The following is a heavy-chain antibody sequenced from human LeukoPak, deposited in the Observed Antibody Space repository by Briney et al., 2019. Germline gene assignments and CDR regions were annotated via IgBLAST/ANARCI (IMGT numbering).Heavy chain of an antibody. CDR1: GFTFSSYA. D-gene: IGHD5-18*01. CDR2: ISGSGGST. CDR3: AKRIQSAMAMGY. Sequence: GGSLRLSCAASGFTFSSYAMSWVRQAPGKGLEWVSAISGSGGSTCYADSVKGRFTISRDNSKNTLYLQMNSLRAEDTAVYYCAKRIQSAMAMGYWGQGTLVTVSS. V-gene: IGHV3-23*01. J-gene: IGHJ4*02.